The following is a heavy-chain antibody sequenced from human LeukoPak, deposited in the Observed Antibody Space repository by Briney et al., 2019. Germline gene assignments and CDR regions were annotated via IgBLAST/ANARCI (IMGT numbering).Heavy chain of an antibody. CDR2: ISGSGGST. CDR1: GFTFSSYG. D-gene: IGHD6-19*01. Sequence: PGGSLRLSCAASGFTFSSYGMHWVRQAPGKGLEWVSAISGSGGSTYYADSVKGRFTISRDNSKNTLYLQMNSLRAEDTAVYYCAKPHAQSSGWYGYWGQGTLVTVSS. CDR3: AKPHAQSSGWYGY. J-gene: IGHJ4*02. V-gene: IGHV3-23*01.